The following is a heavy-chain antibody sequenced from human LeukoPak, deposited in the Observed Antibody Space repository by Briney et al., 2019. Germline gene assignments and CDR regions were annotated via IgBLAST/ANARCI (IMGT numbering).Heavy chain of an antibody. CDR2: ISGSGGST. D-gene: IGHD2-2*01. CDR1: GFTFSSYA. J-gene: IGHJ6*02. CDR3: AKVVPAADMNYYYYGMDV. V-gene: IGHV3-23*01. Sequence: GGSLRLSCAASGFTFSSYAMSWVRQAPGKGLEWVSAISGSGGSTYYADSVKGRFTISRDNSKNTLYLQMNSLRAEDTAVYYCAKVVPAADMNYYYYGMDVWGQGTTVTVSS.